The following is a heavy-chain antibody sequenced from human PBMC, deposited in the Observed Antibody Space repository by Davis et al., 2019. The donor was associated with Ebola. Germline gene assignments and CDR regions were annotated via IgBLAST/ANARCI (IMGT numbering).Heavy chain of an antibody. CDR2: ISSSGSTI. J-gene: IGHJ6*02. CDR1: GFTFSDYY. V-gene: IGHV3-11*04. Sequence: PGGSLRLSCAASGFTFSDYYMSWIRQAPGKGLEWVSYISSSGSTIYYADSVKGRFTISRDNAKNSLYLQMNSPRAEDTAVYYCARDLKNYYDSSGYWIYGMDVWGQGTTVTVSS. D-gene: IGHD3-22*01. CDR3: ARDLKNYYDSSGYWIYGMDV.